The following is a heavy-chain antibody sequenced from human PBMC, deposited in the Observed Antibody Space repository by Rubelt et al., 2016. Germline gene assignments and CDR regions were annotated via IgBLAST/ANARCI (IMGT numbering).Heavy chain of an antibody. D-gene: IGHD1-26*01. Sequence: ETLSLTCAVYGGSFSGYYWSWIRQPPGKGLEWIGEINHSGSTNYNPSLKSRVTISVDTSKNQFSLKLSSVTAADTAVYYCARDWSGSYYFDYWGQGTLVTVSS. CDR2: INHSGST. J-gene: IGHJ4*02. CDR3: ARDWSGSYYFDY. V-gene: IGHV4-34*01. CDR1: GGSFSGYY.